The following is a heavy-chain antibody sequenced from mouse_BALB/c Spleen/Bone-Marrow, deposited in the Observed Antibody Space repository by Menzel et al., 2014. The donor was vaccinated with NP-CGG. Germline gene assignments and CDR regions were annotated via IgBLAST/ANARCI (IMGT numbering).Heavy chain of an antibody. D-gene: IGHD2-4*01. J-gene: IGHJ2*01. CDR1: GFTFTDYF. CDR2: IRNKANGYTT. V-gene: IGHV7-3*02. CDR3: ARGYYDDY. Sequence: EVKLMESGGGLVQPGGSPRLSCATSGFTFTDYFMTWVRQPPGKALEWLGFIRNKANGYTTEYSASVKGRFTIPRNNSQSILYLQMNTLRAEDSATYYCARGYYDDYWGQGTTLTVSS.